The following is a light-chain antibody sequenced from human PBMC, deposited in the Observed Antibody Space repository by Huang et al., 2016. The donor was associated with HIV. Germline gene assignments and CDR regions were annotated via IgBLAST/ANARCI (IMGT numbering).Light chain of an antibody. V-gene: IGKV1-39*01. J-gene: IGKJ3*01. CDR3: QQSHSSLT. CDR2: AAS. Sequence: DIQMTQSPSSLSASVGDRVTITCRASQSMTDSLNWYQQRPGQAPKLLIYAASHLQSGVPSRFSGSGSGTDFTLTISSLQPEDFATYYCQQSHSSLTFGPGTKVDIK. CDR1: QSMTDS.